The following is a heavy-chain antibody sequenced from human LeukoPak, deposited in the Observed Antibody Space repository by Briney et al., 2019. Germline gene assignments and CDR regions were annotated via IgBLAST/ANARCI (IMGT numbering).Heavy chain of an antibody. D-gene: IGHD1-26*01. J-gene: IGHJ4*02. CDR3: AKDGGWELPSNRHFDY. V-gene: IGHV3-23*01. Sequence: PGGSLRLSCAASGFTFSSYAMSWVRQAPGKGLEWVSAISGSGGSTYYADSVKGRFTISRDNSKDTLYLQMNSLRAEDTAVYYCAKDGGWELPSNRHFDYWGQGTQVTVSS. CDR1: GFTFSSYA. CDR2: ISGSGGST.